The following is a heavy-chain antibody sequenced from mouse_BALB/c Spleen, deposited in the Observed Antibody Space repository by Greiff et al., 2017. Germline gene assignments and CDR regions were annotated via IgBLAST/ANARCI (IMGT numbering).Heavy chain of an antibody. D-gene: IGHD1-1*01. CDR2: IYPGNSDT. Sequence: EVQLQQSGTVLARPGASVKMSCKASGYSFTSYWMHWVKQRPGQGLEWIGAIYPGNSDTSYNQKFKGKAKLTAVTSASTAYMELSSLTNEDSAVYYCTRSYYGSPFYYWGQGTTLTVSS. J-gene: IGHJ2*01. CDR1: GYSFTSYW. V-gene: IGHV1-5*01. CDR3: TRSYYGSPFYY.